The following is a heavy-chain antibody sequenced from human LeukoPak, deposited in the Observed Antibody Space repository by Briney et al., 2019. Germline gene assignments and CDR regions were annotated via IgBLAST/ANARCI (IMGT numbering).Heavy chain of an antibody. CDR2: INPSGGST. CDR1: GYTFTSYY. D-gene: IGHD3-10*01. CDR3: ARVVITMVRGVQGRYYYYYGMDV. Sequence: ASVKVSCKASGYTFTSYYMHWVRQAPGQGLEWMGIINPSGGSTAYAQKFQGRVTMTRDTSTTTVHMELSSLRSEDTAVYYCARVVITMVRGVQGRYYYYYGMDVWGQGTTVTVSS. V-gene: IGHV1-46*01. J-gene: IGHJ6*02.